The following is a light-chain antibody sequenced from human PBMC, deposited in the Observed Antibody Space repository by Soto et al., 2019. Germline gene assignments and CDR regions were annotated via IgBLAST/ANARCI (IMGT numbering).Light chain of an antibody. Sequence: EIVLTQSPGTLSLSPGERATLSCRPTQSVSSNYLAWYQQKPGQAPRLLIYGASSRATGIPDRCSGSGSGTDFTLTISRLEPEDFAVYYCQQYGNSPLISFGPGTKVDIK. V-gene: IGKV3-20*01. CDR3: QQYGNSPLIS. CDR1: QSVSSNY. CDR2: GAS. J-gene: IGKJ3*01.